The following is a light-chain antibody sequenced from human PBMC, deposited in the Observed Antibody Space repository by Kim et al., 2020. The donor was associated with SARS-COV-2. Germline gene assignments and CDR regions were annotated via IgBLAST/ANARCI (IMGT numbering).Light chain of an antibody. Sequence: EIVLTQSPGTLSLSPGERATLSCRASQSVSSSYLAWYQQKPGQAPRLLIYGASSRATGIPDRFSGSGSGTDFTLTISRLEPEDFAVYYCQQYSSSPWTFCQGTNVDIK. CDR2: GAS. V-gene: IGKV3-20*01. J-gene: IGKJ1*01. CDR1: QSVSSSY. CDR3: QQYSSSPWT.